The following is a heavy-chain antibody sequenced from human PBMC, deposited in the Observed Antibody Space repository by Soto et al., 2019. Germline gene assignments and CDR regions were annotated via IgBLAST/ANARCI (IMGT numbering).Heavy chain of an antibody. D-gene: IGHD4-4*01. J-gene: IGHJ5*02. Sequence: QVQLQESGPGLVKPSGTLPLTCAVSSGSISSSNWWSWVRQPPGKGLEWIGEIYHSGSTNYHPSLKSRVTISVDQSKNQCSLKLSSVTAADTAVYYGARLLASTVTTGRFDPWGQGTLVTVSS. V-gene: IGHV4-4*02. CDR3: ARLLASTVTTGRFDP. CDR1: SGSISSSNW. CDR2: IYHSGST.